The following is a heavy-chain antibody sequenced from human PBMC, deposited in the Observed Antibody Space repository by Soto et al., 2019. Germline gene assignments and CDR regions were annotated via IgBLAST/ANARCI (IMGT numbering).Heavy chain of an antibody. V-gene: IGHV3-53*01. J-gene: IGHJ4*02. CDR1: GFNVRSNY. Sequence: GGSLRLSCAASGFNVRSNYMSWVRQAPGKGLEWVSVIYSGGTTYYADSVRGRFTISRDNSKNTLFLQMNSLGVDDTAVYYCARGDEYFDFSSGPTKLDYWGQGTPVTVSS. CDR3: ARGDEYFDFSSGPTKLDY. D-gene: IGHD3-3*01. CDR2: IYSGGTT.